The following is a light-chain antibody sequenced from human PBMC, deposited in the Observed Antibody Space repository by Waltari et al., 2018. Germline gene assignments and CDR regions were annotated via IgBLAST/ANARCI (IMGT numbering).Light chain of an antibody. CDR3: QQSRQWPRRT. CDR1: ESVGPD. CDR2: YAN. Sequence: EIVMTQSPVTMSVSPGEGVTLSCTASESVGPDVAWYRHNPGTPPRLLIYYANARATGVPARISGSGSGTDFTLTISSLEPEDFAFYYCQQSRQWPRRTFGQGTKLEI. V-gene: IGKV3D-15*01. J-gene: IGKJ2*01.